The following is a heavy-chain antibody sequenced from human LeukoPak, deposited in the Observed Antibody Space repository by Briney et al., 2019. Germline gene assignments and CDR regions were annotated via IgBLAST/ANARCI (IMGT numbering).Heavy chain of an antibody. CDR1: GFSFDDYA. V-gene: IGHV3-9*01. D-gene: IGHD6-19*01. J-gene: IGHJ6*02. Sequence: GGSLRLFCAASGFSFDDYAMHWVRQAPGKGLEWVSGISWDSGSVGYADSVKGRFTISRDNARNSLYLQMNSLRGEDTALYHCAKAIAVAGTDYYYGMDVWGQGTTVSVSS. CDR2: ISWDSGSV. CDR3: AKAIAVAGTDYYYGMDV.